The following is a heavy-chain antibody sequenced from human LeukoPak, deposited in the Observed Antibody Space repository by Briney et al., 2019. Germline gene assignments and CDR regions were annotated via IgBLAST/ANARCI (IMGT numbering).Heavy chain of an antibody. CDR1: GFTFSNYW. D-gene: IGHD3-9*01. J-gene: IGHJ6*03. CDR2: IKQDGSEK. CDR3: ARDPLTLYNYYMDV. V-gene: IGHV3-7*01. Sequence: PGGSLRLSCAASGFTFSNYWMSWVRQAPGKGLEWVANIKQDGSEKNYVDSVKGRFTISRDNAKNSLYLQMNSLRAEDTAVYYCARDPLTLYNYYMDVWGKGTTVTVSS.